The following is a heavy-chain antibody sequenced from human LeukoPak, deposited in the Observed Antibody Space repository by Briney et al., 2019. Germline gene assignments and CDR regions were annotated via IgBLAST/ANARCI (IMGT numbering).Heavy chain of an antibody. CDR1: GFTFSSYA. CDR2: ISGSGGST. J-gene: IGHJ5*02. V-gene: IGHV3-23*01. CDR3: AKDAGYSYGYNWFDP. D-gene: IGHD5-18*01. Sequence: GGSLRLFCAASGFTFSSYAMSWVRQAPGKGLEWVSAISGSGGSTYYADSVKGRFTISRDNSKNTLYLQMNSLRAEDTAVYYCAKDAGYSYGYNWFDPWGQGTLVTVSS.